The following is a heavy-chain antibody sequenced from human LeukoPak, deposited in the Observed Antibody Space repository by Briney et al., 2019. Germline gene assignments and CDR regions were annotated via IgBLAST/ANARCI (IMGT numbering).Heavy chain of an antibody. J-gene: IGHJ4*02. Sequence: ASVKVSCKASGYTFTGYYMHWVRQAPGQGLEWMGWINPNSGGTNYAQKFQGRATMTRDTSISTAYMELSRLRSDDTAVYYCARGRLRWYSFDYWGQGTLVTVSS. V-gene: IGHV1-2*02. D-gene: IGHD4-23*01. CDR2: INPNSGGT. CDR3: ARGRLRWYSFDY. CDR1: GYTFTGYY.